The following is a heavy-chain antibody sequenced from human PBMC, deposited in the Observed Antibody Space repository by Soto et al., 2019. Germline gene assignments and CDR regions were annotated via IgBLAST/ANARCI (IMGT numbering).Heavy chain of an antibody. Sequence: QVQLVESGGGVVQPGRSLRLSCAASGFTFSSYGMQWVRQAPGKGLEWVAVISYDGSNKYYADSVKGRFTISRDNSKNTLYLQMNSLRGVDTAVYYSAKFGNFGTINFWGQGTLVTVSS. D-gene: IGHD2-2*01. J-gene: IGHJ4*02. CDR1: GFTFSSYG. V-gene: IGHV3-30*18. CDR3: AKFGNFGTINF. CDR2: ISYDGSNK.